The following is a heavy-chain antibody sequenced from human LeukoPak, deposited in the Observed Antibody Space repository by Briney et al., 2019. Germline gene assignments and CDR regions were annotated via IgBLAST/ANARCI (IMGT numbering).Heavy chain of an antibody. V-gene: IGHV4-59*11. CDR3: AGEGGNSGGRAFYI. CDR1: GGSISSHY. D-gene: IGHD2/OR15-2a*01. Sequence: SETLSLTCTVSGGSISSHYWSWIRQPPGKGLEWIGYIYYSGSTNYNPSLQSRVTITVDTSKNQFSLKLSSVTAADTAVYYCAGEGGNSGGRAFYIWGQGTMVTVSS. CDR2: IYYSGST. J-gene: IGHJ3*02.